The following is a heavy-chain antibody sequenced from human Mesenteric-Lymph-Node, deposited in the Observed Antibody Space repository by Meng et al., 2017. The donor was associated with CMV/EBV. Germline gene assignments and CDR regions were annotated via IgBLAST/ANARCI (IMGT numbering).Heavy chain of an antibody. V-gene: IGHV1-3*01. CDR1: GFCFTEYG. CDR3: ARVPDGYASGWAFDY. CDR2: MNAANGDT. J-gene: IGHJ4*02. D-gene: IGHD6-19*01. Sequence: SGFCFTEYGVNWVRQAPGQSLEWIGRMNAANGDTIYSEKFQDRVAITRDTSARKAYLELTSLSAGDTAIYYCARVPDGYASGWAFDYWGQGTLVTVSS.